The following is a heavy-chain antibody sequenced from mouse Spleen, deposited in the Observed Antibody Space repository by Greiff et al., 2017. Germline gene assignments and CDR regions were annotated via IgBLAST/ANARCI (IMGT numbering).Heavy chain of an antibody. D-gene: IGHD1-2*01. J-gene: IGHJ2*01. CDR3: ARRDYGPFDY. V-gene: IGHV5-17*01. CDR1: GFTFSDYG. Sequence: EVNLVESWGGLVKPGGSLKLSCAASGFTFSDYGMHWVRQAPEKGLEWVAYISSGSSTIYYADTVKGRFTISRDNAKNTLFLQMTSLRSEDTAMYYCARRDYGPFDYWGQGTTLTVSS. CDR2: ISSGSSTI.